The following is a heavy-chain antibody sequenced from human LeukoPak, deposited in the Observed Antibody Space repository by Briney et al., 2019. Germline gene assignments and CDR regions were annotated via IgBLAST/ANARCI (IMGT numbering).Heavy chain of an antibody. CDR1: GGSFSGYY. J-gene: IGHJ4*02. CDR3: ARESLQGYYYGSGSLNRPFDY. D-gene: IGHD3-10*01. V-gene: IGHV4-34*01. Sequence: PSETLSLTCAVYGGSFSGYYWSWIRQPPGKGLEWIGEINHSGSTNYNPSLKSRVTISVDTSKNQFSLKLSSVTAEDTAVYYCARESLQGYYYGSGSLNRPFDYWGQGTLVTVSS. CDR2: INHSGST.